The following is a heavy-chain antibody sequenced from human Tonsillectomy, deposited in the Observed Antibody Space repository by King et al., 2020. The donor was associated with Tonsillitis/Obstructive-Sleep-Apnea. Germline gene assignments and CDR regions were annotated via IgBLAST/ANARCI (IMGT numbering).Heavy chain of an antibody. V-gene: IGHV4-39*01. CDR2: IYYSGST. D-gene: IGHD3-3*01. J-gene: IGHJ4*02. CDR3: ASTITIFGVVTHDY. CDR1: GGSISSSSYY. Sequence: PLQESGPGLVKPSETLSLTCTVSGGSISSSSYYWGWIRQPPGKGLEWIGSIYYSGSTYYNPSLKSRVTISVDTSKNQFSLKLSSVTAADTAVYYCASTITIFGVVTHDYWGQGTLVTVSS.